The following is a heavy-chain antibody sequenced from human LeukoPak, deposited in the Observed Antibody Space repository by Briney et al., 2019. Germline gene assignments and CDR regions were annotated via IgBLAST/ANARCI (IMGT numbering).Heavy chain of an antibody. D-gene: IGHD1-1*01. V-gene: IGHV3-74*01. Sequence: PGGSLRLSCAASGFTFSSYSMNWVRQAPGKGLVWVSRISRDGTDTSYADSVKGRFTISRDNAKNTVYLQMNSLRADDTAVYYCGRVAYTLDAFDIWGQGALVTVAS. J-gene: IGHJ3*02. CDR1: GFTFSSYS. CDR2: ISRDGTDT. CDR3: GRVAYTLDAFDI.